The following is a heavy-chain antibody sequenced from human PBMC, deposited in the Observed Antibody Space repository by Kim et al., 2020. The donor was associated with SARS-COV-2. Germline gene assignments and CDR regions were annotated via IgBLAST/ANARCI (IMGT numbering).Heavy chain of an antibody. J-gene: IGHJ4*02. D-gene: IGHD6-13*01. Sequence: GGSLRLSCAASGFTFDDYAMHWVRQAPGKGLEWVSLISGDGGSTYYADSVKGRFTISRDNSKNSLYLQMNSLRTEDTALYYCAKDFDLYSSSWPYFDYWGQGTLVTVSS. CDR1: GFTFDDYA. V-gene: IGHV3-43*02. CDR3: AKDFDLYSSSWPYFDY. CDR2: ISGDGGST.